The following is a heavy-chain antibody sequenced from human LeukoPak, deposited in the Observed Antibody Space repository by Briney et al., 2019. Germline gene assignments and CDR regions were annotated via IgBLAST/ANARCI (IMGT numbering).Heavy chain of an antibody. V-gene: IGHV4-39*01. J-gene: IGHJ3*02. CDR2: IYYSGST. Sequence: SETLSLTRTVSGGSISSSSYYWGWIRQPPGKGLEWIGSIYYSGSTYYNPSLKSRVTISVDTSKNQFSLKLSSVTAADTAVYYCARRSYDFWSGYSGDAFDIWGQGTMVTVSS. CDR3: ARRSYDFWSGYSGDAFDI. D-gene: IGHD3-3*01. CDR1: GGSISSSSYY.